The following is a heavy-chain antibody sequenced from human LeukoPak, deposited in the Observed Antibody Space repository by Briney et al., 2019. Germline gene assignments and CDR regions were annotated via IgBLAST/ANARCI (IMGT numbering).Heavy chain of an antibody. CDR3: ARETATGVTSSWYYDY. V-gene: IGHV3-64*02. D-gene: IGHD6-13*01. CDR2: ITSDGSGT. CDR1: GFTSNTYS. Sequence: GGSLRLSCAASGFTSNTYSIHWVRQAPGKGLEYISAITSDGSGTFYADSVNGRFTISRDNSKNTLYLQMSSLTIEDVAMYYCARETATGVTSSWYYDYWGQGTLVTVSS. J-gene: IGHJ4*02.